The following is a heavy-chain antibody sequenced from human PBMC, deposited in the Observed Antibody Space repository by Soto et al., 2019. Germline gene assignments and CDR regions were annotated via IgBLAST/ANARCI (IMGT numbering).Heavy chain of an antibody. CDR3: ASGTYYYDSSGYYSPGPSYYGMDV. Sequence: GESLKISCKGSGYSFTSYWISWVRQMPGKGLEWMGRIDPSDSYTNYSPSFQGHVTISADKSISTAYLQWSSLKASDTAMYYCASGTYYYDSSGYYSPGPSYYGMDVWGQGTTVTVSS. CDR2: IDPSDSYT. V-gene: IGHV5-10-1*01. CDR1: GYSFTSYW. D-gene: IGHD3-22*01. J-gene: IGHJ6*02.